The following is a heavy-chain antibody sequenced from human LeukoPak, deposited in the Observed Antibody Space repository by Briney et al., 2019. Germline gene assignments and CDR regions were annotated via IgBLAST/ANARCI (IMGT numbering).Heavy chain of an antibody. CDR3: ARDVYSNYYYGMDV. D-gene: IGHD4-11*01. V-gene: IGHV4-30-4*01. J-gene: IGHJ6*02. CDR1: GGSFSGYY. CDR2: IYYSGST. Sequence: PSETLSLTCAVYGGSFSGYYWSWIRQPPGKGLEWIGYIYYSGSTYYNPSLKSRVTISVDTSKNQFSLKLSSVTAADTAVYYCARDVYSNYYYGMDVWGQGTTVTVSS.